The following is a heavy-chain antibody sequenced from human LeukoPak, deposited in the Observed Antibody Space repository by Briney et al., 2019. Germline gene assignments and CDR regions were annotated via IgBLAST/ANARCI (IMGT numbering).Heavy chain of an antibody. CDR2: INTDGSST. Sequence: GGSLRLSCAASGFIFSSYWMHWVRHAPGKGLAWVSRINTDGSSTSYADSVKGRFTISRDNAKNTLYLQMNSLRAEDTAVYYCAGAYDSSGYWVNWFDPWGQGTLVTVSS. J-gene: IGHJ5*02. CDR3: AGAYDSSGYWVNWFDP. CDR1: GFIFSSYW. D-gene: IGHD3-22*01. V-gene: IGHV3-74*01.